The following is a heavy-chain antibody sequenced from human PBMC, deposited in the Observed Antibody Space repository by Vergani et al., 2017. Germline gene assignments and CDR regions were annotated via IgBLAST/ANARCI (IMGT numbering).Heavy chain of an antibody. Sequence: EVQLLESGGDLVQPGGSLRLSCAASGFSFTTYAMSCVRQAPGKGLEWVSTINTTGDYTRYGDSVKGRFTISRDNSKSTLYLQMNSLRAEDTAIYYGAEGCWNYWFDAWGQGTVVIVS. J-gene: IGHJ5*02. CDR2: INTTGDYT. CDR1: GFSFTTYA. V-gene: IGHV3-23*01. D-gene: IGHD1-1*01. CDR3: AEGCWNYWFDA.